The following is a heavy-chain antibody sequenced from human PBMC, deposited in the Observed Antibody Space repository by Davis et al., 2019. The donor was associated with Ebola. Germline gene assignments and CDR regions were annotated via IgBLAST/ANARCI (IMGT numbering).Heavy chain of an antibody. V-gene: IGHV3-23*01. Sequence: GESLKISCAASGFTFSTYSMSWVRQAPGKGLEWVSAISGSGGSTYYADSVKGQFTISRDNSKNTLYLQMNSLRAEDTAVYYCAKDSDLDILTGYPLPYFDYWGQGTLVTVSS. D-gene: IGHD3-9*01. J-gene: IGHJ4*02. CDR2: ISGSGGST. CDR3: AKDSDLDILTGYPLPYFDY. CDR1: GFTFSTYS.